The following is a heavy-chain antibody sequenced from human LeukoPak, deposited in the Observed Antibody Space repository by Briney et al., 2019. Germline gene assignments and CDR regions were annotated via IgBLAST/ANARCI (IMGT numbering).Heavy chain of an antibody. D-gene: IGHD3-22*01. CDR1: GGSISSSSYY. J-gene: IGHJ4*02. V-gene: IGHV4-39*01. CDR2: IYYSGST. CDR3: ARGSGYYYVDFDY. Sequence: SETLSLTCTVSGGSISSSSYYWGWIRQPPGKGLGWIGNIYYSGSTYYNPSLKSRVSISVDTSKNQFSLKLSSVTAADTALYYCARGSGYYYVDFDYWGQGTLVTASS.